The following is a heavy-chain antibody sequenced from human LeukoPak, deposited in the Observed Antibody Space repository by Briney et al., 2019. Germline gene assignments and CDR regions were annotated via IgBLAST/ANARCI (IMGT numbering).Heavy chain of an antibody. Sequence: GRSLRLSCAASGFTFSSYGMHWVRQAPGKGLEWVAVIWYDGSNKYYADSVKGRFTISRDNSKNTLYLQVNSLRAEDTAVYYCAKGIFYYDRHGFDYWGQGTLVTVSS. CDR2: IWYDGSNK. CDR3: AKGIFYYDRHGFDY. CDR1: GFTFSSYG. J-gene: IGHJ4*02. V-gene: IGHV3-33*06. D-gene: IGHD3-22*01.